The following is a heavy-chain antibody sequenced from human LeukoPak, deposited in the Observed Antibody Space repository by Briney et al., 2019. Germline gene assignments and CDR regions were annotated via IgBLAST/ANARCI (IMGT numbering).Heavy chain of an antibody. J-gene: IGHJ6*03. D-gene: IGHD5-18*01. Sequence: GGSLRLSCAASGLTFSNAWMTWVRQAPGKGLEWVGRIKNKTDGGTTDYAAPVKGRFTISRDDSKNTAYLQMNSLKTEDTAVYYCTREKEAYNFGLAYYYYYMDVWGKGTTVTVSS. CDR1: GLTFSNAW. CDR2: IKNKTDGGTT. CDR3: TREKEAYNFGLAYYYYYMDV. V-gene: IGHV3-15*01.